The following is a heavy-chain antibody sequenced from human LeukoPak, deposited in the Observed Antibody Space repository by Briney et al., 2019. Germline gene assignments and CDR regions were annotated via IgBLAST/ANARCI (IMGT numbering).Heavy chain of an antibody. Sequence: SETLSLTCTVSGGSISSHYWRWIRQPPGKGLEWIGYIYYSGSTNYNPSLKSRVTISVDTSKNQFSLKLSSVTAADTAVYYCARVWGYDFWSGYPYYFDYWGQGTLVTVSS. D-gene: IGHD3-3*01. V-gene: IGHV4-59*11. J-gene: IGHJ4*02. CDR1: GGSISSHY. CDR3: ARVWGYDFWSGYPYYFDY. CDR2: IYYSGST.